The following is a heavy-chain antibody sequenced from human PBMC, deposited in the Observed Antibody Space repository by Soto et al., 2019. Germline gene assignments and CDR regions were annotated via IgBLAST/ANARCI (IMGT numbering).Heavy chain of an antibody. CDR1: GFTVSSNH. Sequence: EVQLVESGGGLVQPGGSLRLSCAASGFTVSSNHMSWVRQAPGKGLEWVSLIYSGGSTYYADSVKGRFAFSRDNSQNTLYLQMNSLRAEDTAVYYCAGPGEQHRYWGQGTLVTVSS. CDR2: IYSGGST. J-gene: IGHJ4*02. D-gene: IGHD3-16*01. CDR3: AGPGEQHRY. V-gene: IGHV3-66*01.